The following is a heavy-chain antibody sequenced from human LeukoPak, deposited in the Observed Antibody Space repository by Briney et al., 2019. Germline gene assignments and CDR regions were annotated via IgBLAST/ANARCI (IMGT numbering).Heavy chain of an antibody. V-gene: IGHV3-7*01. D-gene: IGHD1-26*01. Sequence: SGGSLRLSCAASGFTFSSYAMSWVRQAPGKGLEWVANIKQDGSEKYYVDSVKGRFTISRDNAKNSLYLQMNSLRAEDTAVYYCAKSLRHLAYWGQGTLVTVSS. CDR1: GFTFSSYA. CDR2: IKQDGSEK. CDR3: AKSLRHLAY. J-gene: IGHJ4*02.